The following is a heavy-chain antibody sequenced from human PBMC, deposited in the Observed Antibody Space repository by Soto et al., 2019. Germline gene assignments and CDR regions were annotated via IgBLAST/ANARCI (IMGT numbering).Heavy chain of an antibody. V-gene: IGHV3-23*01. CDR1: GFSFSSYA. Sequence: GGSLRLSCTASGFSFSSYAMSWVRQAPGKGLEWVSGIRGSGGGTFYADSVRGRFAISRDRSKNTLYLQMSSLRAEDTAVYFCAKGTAEVAEPCFDNWGQGALVTVSS. J-gene: IGHJ4*01. CDR3: AKGTAEVAEPCFDN. D-gene: IGHD7-27*01. CDR2: IRGSGGGT.